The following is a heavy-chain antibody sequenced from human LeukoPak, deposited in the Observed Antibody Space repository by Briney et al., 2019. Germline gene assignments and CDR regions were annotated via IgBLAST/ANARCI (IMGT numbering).Heavy chain of an antibody. CDR1: GDSILTRTYY. D-gene: IGHD6-19*01. Sequence: PSETLSLTCTVSGDSILTRTYYWGWIRQPPGKGLEWIGNIHYTGSTYYSPSLGSRVTVSVDTSKNQFSLKLTSVTAADTAVYYCARTPAVPGTFDYWGQGTLVTVSS. V-gene: IGHV4-39*01. CDR2: IHYTGST. J-gene: IGHJ4*02. CDR3: ARTPAVPGTFDY.